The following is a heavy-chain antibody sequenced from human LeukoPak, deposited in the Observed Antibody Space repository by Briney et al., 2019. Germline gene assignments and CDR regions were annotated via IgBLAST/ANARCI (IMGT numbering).Heavy chain of an antibody. V-gene: IGHV7-4-1*01. CDR2: ISTNTGNP. Sequence: ASVKVSCKASGYTFTSYAMNWVRQAPGQGLEWMGWISTNTGNPTYAQGFTGRFVFSLDTSVSTAYLQICSLKAEDTAVYYCARDFTYYDFWSGPTQYGMDVWGQGTTVTVSS. CDR1: GYTFTSYA. J-gene: IGHJ6*02. CDR3: ARDFTYYDFWSGPTQYGMDV. D-gene: IGHD3-3*01.